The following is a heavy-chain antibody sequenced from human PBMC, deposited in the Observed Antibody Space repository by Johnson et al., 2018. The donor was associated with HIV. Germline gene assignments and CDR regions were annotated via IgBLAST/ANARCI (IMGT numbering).Heavy chain of an antibody. D-gene: IGHD6-25*01. Sequence: QVQLVESGGGWVKPGGSLSLSCAASGFTFSDSYINWIRQPPGKGLEWVSSISATGITLYYADSVKGRFTISTDNAKNSLYLQMNSLKPEDTAVYYCARDFIAPELGDAFDIWGQGTMVTVSS. CDR3: ARDFIAPELGDAFDI. CDR1: GFTFSDSY. V-gene: IGHV3-11*04. J-gene: IGHJ3*02. CDR2: ISATGITL.